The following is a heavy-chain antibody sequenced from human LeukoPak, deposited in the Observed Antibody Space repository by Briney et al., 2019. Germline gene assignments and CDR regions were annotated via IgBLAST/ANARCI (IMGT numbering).Heavy chain of an antibody. CDR2: IYHSGST. CDR1: GYSISSGYY. Sequence: SETLSLTCTVSGYSISSGYYWGWIRQPPGKGLEWIGSIYHSGSTYYNPSLKSRVTISVDTSKNQFSLKLSSVTAADTAVYYCARDSSWIFDYWGQGTLVTVSS. V-gene: IGHV4-38-2*02. CDR3: ARDSSWIFDY. J-gene: IGHJ4*02. D-gene: IGHD2-15*01.